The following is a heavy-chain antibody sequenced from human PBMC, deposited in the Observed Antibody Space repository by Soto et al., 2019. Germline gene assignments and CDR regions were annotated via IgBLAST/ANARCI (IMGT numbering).Heavy chain of an antibody. CDR2: IYYSGST. J-gene: IGHJ6*02. CDR3: ARGRRDVYGMDV. Sequence: SETLSLTCTVSGGSISSGDYYWSWIRQPPGKGLEWIGYIYYSGSTYYNPSLKSRVTISVDTSKNQFSLKLSSVTAADTAVYYCARGRRDVYGMDVRGQGTTVTVSS. CDR1: GGSISSGDYY. D-gene: IGHD3-10*01. V-gene: IGHV4-30-4*01.